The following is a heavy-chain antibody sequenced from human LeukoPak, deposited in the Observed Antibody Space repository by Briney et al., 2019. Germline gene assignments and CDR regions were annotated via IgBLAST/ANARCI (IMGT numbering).Heavy chain of an antibody. V-gene: IGHV3-30*18. CDR2: ISYDGSNK. CDR1: GFSFSSYG. J-gene: IGHJ6*02. Sequence: PGRSLRLSCAASGFSFSSYGMHWVRPAPGKGLQWVAVISYDGSNKYYADSVKGRFTISRDNSKNTLYLQMNSLGAEDTAVYYCAKEGAVTTGTSPYYYYGMDVWGQGTTVTVSS. CDR3: AKEGAVTTGTSPYYYYGMDV. D-gene: IGHD4-17*01.